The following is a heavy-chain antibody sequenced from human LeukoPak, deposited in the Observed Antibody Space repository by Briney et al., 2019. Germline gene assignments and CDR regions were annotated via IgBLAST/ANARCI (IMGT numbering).Heavy chain of an antibody. CDR1: GNTFSNYH. Sequence: ASVKVSCKASGNTFSNYHISWVRQATGQGLEWMGWMDPKSGNTGYAQKFQGRVTMTRDTSISTAYMELSSLRSGDTAVYYCSRPLDCSNGICENWFDPWGQGTLVTVSS. CDR3: SRPLDCSNGICENWFDP. V-gene: IGHV1-8*01. D-gene: IGHD2-8*01. CDR2: MDPKSGNT. J-gene: IGHJ5*02.